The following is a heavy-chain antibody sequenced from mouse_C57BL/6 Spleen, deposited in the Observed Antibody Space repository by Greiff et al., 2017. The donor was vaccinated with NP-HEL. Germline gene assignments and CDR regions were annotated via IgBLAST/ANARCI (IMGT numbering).Heavy chain of an antibody. CDR2: FHPYNDDT. J-gene: IGHJ1*03. D-gene: IGHD1-1*01. Sequence: VHLVESGAELVKPGASVKMSCTASGYTFTTYPIEWMKQNPGKSLEWIGNFHPYNDDTKYTEKFKGKATLTVETSSSTVYLELSRLTSDNSAVYYCASVYYYYGSSICWYFDVWGTGTTVTVSS. CDR3: ASVYYYYGSSICWYFDV. CDR1: GYTFTTYP. V-gene: IGHV1-47*01.